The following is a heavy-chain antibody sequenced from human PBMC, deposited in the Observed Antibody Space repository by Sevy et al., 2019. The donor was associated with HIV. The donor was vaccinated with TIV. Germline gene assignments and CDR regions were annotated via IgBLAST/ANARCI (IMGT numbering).Heavy chain of an antibody. CDR2: ISSEGSTT. CDR1: GFTFSRYV. J-gene: IGHJ4*02. CDR3: ATRSLNSGPYFDP. V-gene: IGHV3-23*01. D-gene: IGHD1-1*01. Sequence: GGSLRLSCAASGFTFSRYVMNRVRQAPGKGLEWVSVISSEGSTTYYADSVKGRFTISRDNSKSTLYLQMNSLRAEDTAVYYCATRSLNSGPYFDPWGQGTLVTVSS.